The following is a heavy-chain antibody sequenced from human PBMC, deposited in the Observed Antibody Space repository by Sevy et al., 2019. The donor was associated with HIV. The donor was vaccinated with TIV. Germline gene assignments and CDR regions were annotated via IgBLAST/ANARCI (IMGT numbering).Heavy chain of an antibody. CDR3: VRAGAFGTYDS. D-gene: IGHD3-10*01. V-gene: IGHV3-7*01. Sequence: GGSLRLSCAASGFKFNKYGMRWVRQAPGKGLEYVASIKGDGSEKYYMDSVKGRFTISRDNAENSVYLQMNSLRAEDTAVYHCVRAGAFGTYDSWGQGTLVTVSS. CDR2: IKGDGSEK. J-gene: IGHJ4*02. CDR1: GFKFNKYG.